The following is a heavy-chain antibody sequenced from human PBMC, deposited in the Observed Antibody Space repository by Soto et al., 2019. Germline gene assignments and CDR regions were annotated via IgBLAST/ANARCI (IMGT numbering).Heavy chain of an antibody. D-gene: IGHD3-22*01. Sequence: ASVEVSCKASRYTFTSYGISSVRQDHGQGLEWMGWISAYNGNTNYAQRFQGRVTMTTDTSTSKAYMELRSLRSDDTAVYSCAIDSSGHRSGMDVWGQGTTVTVSS. CDR3: AIDSSGHRSGMDV. CDR1: RYTFTSYG. V-gene: IGHV1-18*01. CDR2: ISAYNGNT. J-gene: IGHJ6*02.